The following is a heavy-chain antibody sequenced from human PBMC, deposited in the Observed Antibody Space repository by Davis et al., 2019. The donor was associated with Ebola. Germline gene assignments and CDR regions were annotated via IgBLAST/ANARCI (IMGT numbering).Heavy chain of an antibody. D-gene: IGHD2-15*01. J-gene: IGHJ5*02. V-gene: IGHV3-48*03. Sequence: PGGSLRLSCAASGFTFSSYEMNWVRQAPGKGLEWVSYISSSGSTIYYADSVKGRFTISRDNAKNSLYLQMNSLRAEDTAVYYCARGPSDIVVVVAAHWGWFDPWGQGTLVTVSS. CDR2: ISSSGSTI. CDR3: ARGPSDIVVVVAAHWGWFDP. CDR1: GFTFSSYE.